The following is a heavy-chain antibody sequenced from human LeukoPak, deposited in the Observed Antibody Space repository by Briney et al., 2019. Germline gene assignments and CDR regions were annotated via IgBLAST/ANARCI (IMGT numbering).Heavy chain of an antibody. J-gene: IGHJ4*02. D-gene: IGHD3-10*01. CDR3: AKSESYYGSTSG. Sequence: SQTLSLTCTVSGVSISSGGYYWSWIRQHPGKGLEWIGYSYYSGSTNYNPSLKSRVTISLDTSKNQFSLKLTSVTAADTAVYYCAKSESYYGSTSGWGQGTLVTVSP. CDR2: SYYSGST. V-gene: IGHV4-31*02. CDR1: GVSISSGGYY.